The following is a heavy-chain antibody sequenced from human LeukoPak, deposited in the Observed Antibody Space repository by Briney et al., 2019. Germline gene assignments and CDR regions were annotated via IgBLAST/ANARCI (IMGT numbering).Heavy chain of an antibody. CDR3: AKGCSGPHY. CDR1: GFTFSNYG. V-gene: IGHV3-30*18. Sequence: GESLKISCAASGFTFSNYGMHWVRQAPGKGLEWVAVISYDGTNKYYADSVKGRFTISRDNSNNTLYLQMNSLRAEDTAVYYCAKGCSGPHYWGQGTLVTVSS. J-gene: IGHJ4*02. D-gene: IGHD6-25*01. CDR2: ISYDGTNK.